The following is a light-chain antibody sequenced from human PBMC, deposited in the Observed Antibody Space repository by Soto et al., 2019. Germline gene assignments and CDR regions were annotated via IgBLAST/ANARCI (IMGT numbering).Light chain of an antibody. V-gene: IGLV1-44*01. CDR2: GNN. CDR1: SSNIGRNS. Sequence: HSVLTQAPSVSGTPGQRVTITCSGSSSNIGRNSVNWYQHRPGTAPKLLTHGNNHRPSGVPDRFSGSKSGTSASLAISGLQPEDEADYCCAAWDDSLNEYVFGDGTKVTVL. J-gene: IGLJ1*01. CDR3: AAWDDSLNEYV.